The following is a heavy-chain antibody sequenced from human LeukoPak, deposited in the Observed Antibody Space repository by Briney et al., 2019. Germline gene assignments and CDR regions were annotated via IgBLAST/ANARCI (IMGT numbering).Heavy chain of an antibody. D-gene: IGHD6-19*01. CDR1: GFTFSSYS. CDR3: AKDRKWLATGGAFDI. Sequence: GGSLRLSCAASGFTFSSYSMNWVRQAPGKGLEWVSYISSSSSTIYYADSVKGRFTISRDNAKNSLYLQMNSLRAEDTAVYYCAKDRKWLATGGAFDIWGQGTMVTVSS. V-gene: IGHV3-48*01. J-gene: IGHJ3*02. CDR2: ISSSSSTI.